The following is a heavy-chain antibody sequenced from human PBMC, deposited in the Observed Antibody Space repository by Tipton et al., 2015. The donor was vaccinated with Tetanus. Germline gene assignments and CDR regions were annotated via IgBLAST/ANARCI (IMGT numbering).Heavy chain of an antibody. CDR2: VHYSGST. V-gene: IGHV4-59*01. J-gene: IGHJ3*02. Sequence: TLSLTCTVSGGSISSYYWNWIRQPPGRGLEWIGHVHYSGSTNYSPSLRSRVTLSVDTSKNQFSLKLSSVTAPDTAVYYCARIGWLQQNKPAFDIWGQGTVVTVSS. CDR3: ARIGWLQQNKPAFDI. CDR1: GGSISSYY. D-gene: IGHD5-24*01.